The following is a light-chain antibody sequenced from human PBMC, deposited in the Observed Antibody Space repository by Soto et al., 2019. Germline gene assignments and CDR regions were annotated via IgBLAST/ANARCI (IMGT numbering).Light chain of an antibody. V-gene: IGKV1-27*01. CDR2: GAS. Sequence: DIQMTQSPSSLSASVGDRVTITCRASQGISNYLAWYQQKPGKVPKLLLYGASTLQSGVPSRFSGSGSGTDFTLTISSLQPEDVPTYYCQKYNSALTFGGGTKVEIK. CDR1: QGISNY. J-gene: IGKJ4*01. CDR3: QKYNSALT.